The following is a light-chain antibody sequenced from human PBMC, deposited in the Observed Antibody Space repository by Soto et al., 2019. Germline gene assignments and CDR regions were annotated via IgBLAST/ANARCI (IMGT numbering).Light chain of an antibody. J-gene: IGKJ1*01. Sequence: EIVMTQSPDTLSVSPGERGTLSCRASQSVSRNVAWYQQKPGQAPRLLIYGGSTRVTGIPARFSGSGSGTEFTLTISSLQSEDFAVYYCQQYNNWRPVRTFGQGTKVEIK. V-gene: IGKV3-15*01. CDR2: GGS. CDR3: QQYNNWRPVRT. CDR1: QSVSRN.